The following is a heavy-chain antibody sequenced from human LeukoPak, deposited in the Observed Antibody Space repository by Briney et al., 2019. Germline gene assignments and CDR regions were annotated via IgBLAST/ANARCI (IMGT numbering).Heavy chain of an antibody. V-gene: IGHV3-33*08. Sequence: GGSLRLSCAASGFNFDSYVMHWVRQAPGKGLEWVALVWYDETKKYYGESVRGRFTISRDNSKNTLHLQMSSLRVEGTANCAKVPYSGTYHDYFFDSWGQGTLVTVSS. J-gene: IGHJ4*02. CDR2: VWYDETKK. D-gene: IGHD1-26*01. CDR1: GFNFDSYV. CDR3: VPYSGTYHDYFFDS.